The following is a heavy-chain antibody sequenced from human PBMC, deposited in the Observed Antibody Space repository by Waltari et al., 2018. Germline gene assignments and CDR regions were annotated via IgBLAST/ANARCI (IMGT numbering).Heavy chain of an antibody. CDR2: T. CDR3: ASPSSSWYYFDY. J-gene: IGHJ4*02. V-gene: IGHV4-39*01. D-gene: IGHD6-13*01. Sequence: TYYNPSLKSRVTISVDTSKNQFSLKLSSVTAADTAVYYCASPSSSWYYFDYWGQGTLVTVSS.